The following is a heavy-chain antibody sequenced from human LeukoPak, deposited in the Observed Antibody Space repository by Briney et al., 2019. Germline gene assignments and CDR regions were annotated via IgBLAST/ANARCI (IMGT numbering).Heavy chain of an antibody. D-gene: IGHD3-3*01. CDR3: AREYGYYDFWSGYYREVSYNWFDP. Sequence: SETLSLTCTVSGGSISSYYWSWIRQPAGKGLEWIGRIYTSGSTNYNPSLKSRVTMSVDTSKNQFSLKLSSVTAADTAVYYCAREYGYYDFWSGYYREVSYNWFDPWGQGTLVAVSS. J-gene: IGHJ5*02. CDR2: IYTSGST. CDR1: GGSISSYY. V-gene: IGHV4-4*07.